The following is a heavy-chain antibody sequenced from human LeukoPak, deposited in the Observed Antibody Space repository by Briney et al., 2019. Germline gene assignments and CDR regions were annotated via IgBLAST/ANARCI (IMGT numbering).Heavy chain of an antibody. Sequence: GGSLRLSCAASGFTFSSYGMHWVRQAPGKGLEWVAVIWYDGSNKYYADPVKGRFTISRDNSKNTLYLQMNSLRAEDTAVYYCAREWGTGEGAFDIWGQGTMVTVSS. CDR3: AREWGTGEGAFDI. CDR2: IWYDGSNK. CDR1: GFTFSSYG. D-gene: IGHD7-27*01. V-gene: IGHV3-33*01. J-gene: IGHJ3*02.